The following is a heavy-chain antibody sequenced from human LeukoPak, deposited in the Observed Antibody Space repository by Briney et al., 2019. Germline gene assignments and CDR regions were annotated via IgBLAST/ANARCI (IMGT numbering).Heavy chain of an antibody. Sequence: GGSLRLSRAASGFTFSGYWMYWVRQAPGKGLVWVSLINSDGSSTNYADSVKGRFTIARDNAKNTLHLQVNSLRADDSAVYYCARHLGTYSDHWGQGTLVTVSS. J-gene: IGHJ4*02. CDR2: INSDGSST. CDR3: ARHLGTYSDH. CDR1: GFTFSGYW. V-gene: IGHV3-74*01. D-gene: IGHD7-27*01.